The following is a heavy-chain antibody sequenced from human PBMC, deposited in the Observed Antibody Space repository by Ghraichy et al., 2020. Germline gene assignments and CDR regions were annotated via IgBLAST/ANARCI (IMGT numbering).Heavy chain of an antibody. CDR1: GGSISSSSYY. J-gene: IGHJ4*02. CDR2: IYYSGST. V-gene: IGHV4-39*01. D-gene: IGHD3-10*01. CDR3: ARKYGSGSYGVFDY. Sequence: SQTLSLTCTVSGGSISSSSYYWGWIRQPPGKGLEWIGSIYYSGSTYYNPSLKSRVTISVDTSKNQFSLKLSSVTAADTAVYYCARKYGSGSYGVFDYWGQGTLVTVSS.